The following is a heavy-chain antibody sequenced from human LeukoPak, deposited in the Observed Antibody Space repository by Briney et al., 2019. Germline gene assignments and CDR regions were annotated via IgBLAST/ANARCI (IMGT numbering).Heavy chain of an antibody. CDR3: VSRSSWYFDY. J-gene: IGHJ4*02. CDR1: GYTLTELS. V-gene: IGHV1-24*01. CDR2: FDPEDGET. Sequence: ASVTVSCKVSGYTLTELSMHWVRQAPGKGLEGMGGFDPEDGETIYAQKFQGRVTMTEDTSTDTAYMELSSLRSEDTAVYYCVSRSSWYFDYWGQGTLVTVSS. D-gene: IGHD6-6*01.